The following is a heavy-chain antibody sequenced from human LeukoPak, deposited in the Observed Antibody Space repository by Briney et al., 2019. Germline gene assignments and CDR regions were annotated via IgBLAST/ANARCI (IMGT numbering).Heavy chain of an antibody. V-gene: IGHV4-34*01. CDR3: ARHPDLNSIAVAPLH. CDR2: INHSGST. CDR1: GGSFSGYY. D-gene: IGHD6-19*01. J-gene: IGHJ4*02. Sequence: SETQSLTCAVYGGSFSGYYWSWIRQPPGKGLEWIGEINHSGSTNYNPSLKSRVTISVDTSKNQFSLKLSSVTAADTAVYYCARHPDLNSIAVAPLHWGQGTLVTVSS.